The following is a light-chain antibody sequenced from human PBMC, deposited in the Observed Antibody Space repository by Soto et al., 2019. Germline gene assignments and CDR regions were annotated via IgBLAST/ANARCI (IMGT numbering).Light chain of an antibody. CDR3: QHYNTWPWT. Sequence: EVVMTQSPATLSVSPGERATLSCRASHSVSSSLAWYQQKPGQAPGLLISGASTRAAGIPARFSSSGSGTEFTLTISSLHSEDFAVYYCQHYNTWPWTFGQGTKVDIK. CDR1: HSVSSS. V-gene: IGKV3-15*01. CDR2: GAS. J-gene: IGKJ1*01.